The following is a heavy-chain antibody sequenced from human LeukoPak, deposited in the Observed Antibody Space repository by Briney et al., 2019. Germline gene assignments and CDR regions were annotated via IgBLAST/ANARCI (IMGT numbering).Heavy chain of an antibody. CDR3: ARSIGSDWSPFDC. V-gene: IGHV3-21*01. Sequence: GGSLRLSCAAPRFTFTTYSMNWVRQAPGKGLEWVSSISSSGGHIYYADSARGRFTVSRDNAENSLFLQMNSLRVEDTAVYYCARSIGSDWSPFDCWGQGTLVSVSS. CDR2: ISSSGGHI. D-gene: IGHD3-9*01. J-gene: IGHJ4*02. CDR1: RFTFTTYS.